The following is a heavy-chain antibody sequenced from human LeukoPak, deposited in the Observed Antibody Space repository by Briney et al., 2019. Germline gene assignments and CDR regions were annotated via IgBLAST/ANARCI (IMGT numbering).Heavy chain of an antibody. J-gene: IGHJ4*02. V-gene: IGHV4-59*08. CDR2: ISYSGST. CDR3: ARRGRDYGGHLNYFDY. Sequence: PSETLSLTCTVSGGSISSYYWSWIRQPPRKGLEWIGYISYSGSTNYNPSLRSRVTISVDTSKKQFSLHLSSVTAADTAVYYCARRGRDYGGHLNYFDYWSQGALVTVSS. CDR1: GGSISSYY. D-gene: IGHD4-23*01.